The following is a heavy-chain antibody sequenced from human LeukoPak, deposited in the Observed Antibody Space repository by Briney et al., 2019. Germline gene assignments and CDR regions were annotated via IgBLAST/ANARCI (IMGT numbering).Heavy chain of an antibody. V-gene: IGHV3-23*01. CDR1: GFTFSSYA. J-gene: IGHJ4*02. CDR2: ISGSGGST. Sequence: GGSLRLSCAASGFTFSSYAMSWVRQAPGKGLEWVSAISGSGGSTYYADSVKGRFTISRDNAKNALYLQMNSLRAEDTAVYYCAKDLHYGSADYWGQGTLVTVSS. D-gene: IGHD3-10*01. CDR3: AKDLHYGSADY.